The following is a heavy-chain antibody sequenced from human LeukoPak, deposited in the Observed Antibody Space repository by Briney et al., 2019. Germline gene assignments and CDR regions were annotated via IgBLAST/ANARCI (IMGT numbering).Heavy chain of an antibody. CDR2: ISGSGGST. J-gene: IGHJ1*01. Sequence: GGSLRLSCAASGFTFSSYAMSWVRQAPGKGLEWVSAISGSGGSTYYADSVKGRFTISRDNSKNTLYLQMNSLRAEDTAVYYCAIEVKEQWLVEYFQHWGQGTLVTVSS. CDR1: GFTFSSYA. D-gene: IGHD6-19*01. V-gene: IGHV3-23*01. CDR3: AIEVKEQWLVEYFQH.